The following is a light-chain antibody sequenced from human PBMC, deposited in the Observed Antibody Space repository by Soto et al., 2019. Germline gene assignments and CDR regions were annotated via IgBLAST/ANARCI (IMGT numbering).Light chain of an antibody. J-gene: IGKJ5*01. V-gene: IGKV3-15*01. CDR1: QSISDT. Sequence: EIVITQSPSTPSVSPGGRATLSRRASQSISDTLAWYQQKPGQAPRLLIYGASTRATGIPVRFSGSGSGTEFTLTISSLQSEDFVVYYCQQYNSWPPITFGQGTRLEIK. CDR3: QQYNSWPPIT. CDR2: GAS.